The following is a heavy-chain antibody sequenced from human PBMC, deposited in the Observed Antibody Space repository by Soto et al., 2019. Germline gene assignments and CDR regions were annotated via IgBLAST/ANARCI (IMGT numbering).Heavy chain of an antibody. J-gene: IGHJ4*02. V-gene: IGHV4-39*01. CDR3: ARLEGLATISYYFDF. CDR1: GDSINSGEYY. CDR2: IYYRGNT. D-gene: IGHD3-9*01. Sequence: PSETLSLTCSVSGDSINSGEYYWGWIRQPPGKGLEWIGSIYYRGNTYYNPSLQTRVTISLDKSKSQFSLKLNSVTAADSAVYFCARLEGLATISYYFDFWGQGALVTVSS.